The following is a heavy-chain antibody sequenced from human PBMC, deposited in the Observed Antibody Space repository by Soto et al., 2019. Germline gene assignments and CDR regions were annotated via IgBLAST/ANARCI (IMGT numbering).Heavy chain of an antibody. J-gene: IGHJ4*02. Sequence: QVQLVQSGAEVKKPGASVKVSCKASGYTFTSYAMHWVRQAPGQRLEWMGWINAGNGNTKYSQKXQXXXTXXRDTSASTAYMELSSLRSEDTAVYYCARVGGYYFDSSGLDYWGQGTLVTVSS. D-gene: IGHD3-22*01. V-gene: IGHV1-3*01. CDR3: ARVGGYYFDSSGLDY. CDR2: INAGNGNT. CDR1: GYTFTSYA.